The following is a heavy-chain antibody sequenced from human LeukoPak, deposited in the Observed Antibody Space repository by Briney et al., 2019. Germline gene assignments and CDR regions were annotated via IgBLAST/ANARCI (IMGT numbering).Heavy chain of an antibody. CDR1: GGSFSGYY. CDR2: INHSGST. J-gene: IGHJ4*02. V-gene: IGHV4-34*01. Sequence: TSETLSLTCAVYGGSFSGYYWSWIRQPPGKGLEWIGEINHSGSTNYNPSLESRVTISVDTSKNQFSLKLSSVTAADTAVYYCAREDYGDYARIDYWGQGTLVTVSS. D-gene: IGHD4-17*01. CDR3: AREDYGDYARIDY.